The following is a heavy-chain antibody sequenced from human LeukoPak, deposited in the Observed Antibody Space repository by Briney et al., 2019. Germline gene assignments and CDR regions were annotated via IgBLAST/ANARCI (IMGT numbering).Heavy chain of an antibody. Sequence: SETLSLTCTVSGGSISLYYWSWIRQPAGKGLEWIGRIYTSGSTNYSPSLKSRVTMSVDTSKNQFSLKLSSVTAADTAMYYCARDLSITGTTYYFDYWGQGSLVTVSS. J-gene: IGHJ4*02. CDR3: ARDLSITGTTYYFDY. CDR2: IYTSGST. V-gene: IGHV4-4*07. CDR1: GGSISLYY. D-gene: IGHD1-20*01.